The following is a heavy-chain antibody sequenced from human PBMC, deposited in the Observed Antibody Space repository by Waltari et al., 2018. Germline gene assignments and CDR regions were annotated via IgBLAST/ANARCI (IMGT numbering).Heavy chain of an antibody. J-gene: IGHJ6*02. CDR3: ARALWFGEEYYSYYHGMDV. D-gene: IGHD3-10*01. CDR1: GGSISSRNW. V-gene: IGHV4-4*02. Sequence: VQLQESGPGLVKPSGTLSLTCAVSGGSISSRNWWSWVRQPPGKGLEWIGEIYHSGSTNYNPSLASRVTILVDKSKNQFSLKLTSVSAADTAVYYCARALWFGEEYYSYYHGMDVWGQGTTVTVSS. CDR2: IYHSGST.